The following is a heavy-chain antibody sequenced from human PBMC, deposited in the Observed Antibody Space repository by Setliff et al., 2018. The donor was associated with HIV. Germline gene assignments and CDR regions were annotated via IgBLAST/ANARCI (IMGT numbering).Heavy chain of an antibody. CDR1: GGSISSGSYY. CDR3: ARGRGIAVAGAGFDY. J-gene: IGHJ4*02. Sequence: LSLTCTVSGGSISSGSYYWSWIRRPAGKGLEWIGRIYTSGSTNYNPSLKSRVTISVDTSKNQFSLKLSSVTAADAAVYYCARGRGIAVAGAGFDYWGQGTLVTVSS. V-gene: IGHV4-61*02. D-gene: IGHD6-19*01. CDR2: IYTSGST.